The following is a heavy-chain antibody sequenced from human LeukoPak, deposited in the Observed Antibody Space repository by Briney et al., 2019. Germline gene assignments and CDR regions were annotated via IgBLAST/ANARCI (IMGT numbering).Heavy chain of an antibody. CDR3: ARDIWWGGAGYSSS. CDR2: IYYSGST. D-gene: IGHD6-13*01. J-gene: IGHJ4*02. Sequence: SETLSLTCTVSGGSISSYYWSWIRQPPGKGLEWIGYIYYSGSTNYNPSLKSRVTISVDTSKNQFSLKLSSVTAADTAVYYCARDIWWGGAGYSSSWGQGTLVTVSS. V-gene: IGHV4-59*01. CDR1: GGSISSYY.